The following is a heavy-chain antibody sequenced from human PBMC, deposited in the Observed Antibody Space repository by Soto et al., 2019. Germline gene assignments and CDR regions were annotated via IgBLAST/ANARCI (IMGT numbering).Heavy chain of an antibody. Sequence: GGSLRLSCAASGFKFSNYAMSWVRQAPGKGLEWVSLISATGGGTYYADSVKGRFTISRDNSHNTLYLQVHSLTAEDTAVYYCAKDRRAGGNSAFYFDFWGQGARVTVSS. CDR2: ISATGGGT. CDR1: GFKFSNYA. V-gene: IGHV3-23*01. D-gene: IGHD3-16*01. CDR3: AKDRRAGGNSAFYFDF. J-gene: IGHJ4*02.